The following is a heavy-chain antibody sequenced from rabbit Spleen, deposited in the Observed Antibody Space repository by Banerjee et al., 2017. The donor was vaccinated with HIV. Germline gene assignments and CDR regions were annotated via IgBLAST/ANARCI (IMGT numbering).Heavy chain of an antibody. D-gene: IGHD1-1*01. CDR2: INIVTGKS. J-gene: IGHJ4*01. CDR3: ARDLVGVIGWNFYL. Sequence: QSLVESGGGLVQPEGSLTLTCKASGVSLNDKDVMCWVRQAPGKGLEWIACINIVTGKSVYASWAKGRFTMSRTSSTTVTLQMTSLTAADTATYFCARDLVGVIGWNFYLWGQGTLVTVS. CDR1: GVSLNDKDV. V-gene: IGHV1S40*01.